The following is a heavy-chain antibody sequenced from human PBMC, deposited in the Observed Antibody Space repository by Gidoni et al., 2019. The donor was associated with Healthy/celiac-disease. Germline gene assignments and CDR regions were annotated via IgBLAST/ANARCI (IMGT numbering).Heavy chain of an antibody. CDR2: ISWNSGSI. Sequence: EVQLVESGGGLVQPGRSLRLSCAASGFNFDDYAMHWVRQAPGKGLDWVSGISWNSGSIGYADSVKGRFTISRDNAKNSLYLQMNSLRAEDTALYYCSKDVVGAPGAYYFDYWGQGTLVTVSS. V-gene: IGHV3-9*01. CDR3: SKDVVGAPGAYYFDY. J-gene: IGHJ4*02. D-gene: IGHD1-26*01. CDR1: GFNFDDYA.